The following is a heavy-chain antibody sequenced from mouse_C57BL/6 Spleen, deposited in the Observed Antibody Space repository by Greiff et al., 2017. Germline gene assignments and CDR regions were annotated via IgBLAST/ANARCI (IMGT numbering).Heavy chain of an antibody. CDR2: IHPNSGST. V-gene: IGHV1-64*01. CDR1: GYTFTSYW. J-gene: IGHJ4*01. Sequence: QVQLQQPGAELVKPGASVKLSCKASGYTFTSYWMHWVKPRPGQGLEWIGMIHPNSGSTNYNEKFKSKATLTVDKSSSTAYMQLSSLTSEDSAVYYCASPRGYYAMDYWGQGTSVTVSS. CDR3: ASPRGYYAMDY.